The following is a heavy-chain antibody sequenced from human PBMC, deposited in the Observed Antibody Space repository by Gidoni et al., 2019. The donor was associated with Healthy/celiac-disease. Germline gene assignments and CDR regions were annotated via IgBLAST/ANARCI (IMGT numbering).Heavy chain of an antibody. CDR3: AHTYYYGSGAVDY. V-gene: IGHV2-5*02. CDR1: GFSLSTSGVG. D-gene: IGHD3-10*01. CDR2: SYSDDDK. Sequence: QITLKESGPTLVKPTQTLTLTCTFSGFSLSTSGVGVGWIRQPTGKALEWLALSYSDDDKRYSPSLKSMLTIAKDSSKKQLVCNMTNMDPTDTATYYCAHTYYYGSGAVDYWGQGTLVTVSS. J-gene: IGHJ4*02.